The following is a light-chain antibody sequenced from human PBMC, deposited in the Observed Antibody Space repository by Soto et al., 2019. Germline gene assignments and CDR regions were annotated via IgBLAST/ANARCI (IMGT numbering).Light chain of an antibody. J-gene: IGKJ1*01. CDR1: QSVTSN. CDR2: AAY. V-gene: IGKV3-15*01. CDR3: QQYNNWPPRWT. Sequence: EIVMTQSPATLSVSPGERATLSCRASQSVTSNLAWYQQKPGQAPRLLIYAAYTRATGIPARFSGSGSGTEFTLTISSLQSEDFAVYYCQQYNNWPPRWTFGQGTKVEIK.